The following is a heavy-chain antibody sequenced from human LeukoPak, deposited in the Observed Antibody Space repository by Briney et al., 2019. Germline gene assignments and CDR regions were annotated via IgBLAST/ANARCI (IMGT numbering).Heavy chain of an antibody. CDR1: GGSISSYY. CDR2: IYYSGST. V-gene: IGHV4-59*08. CDR3: ARSTRILQFDY. Sequence: SETLSLTCTVPGGSISSYYWSWIRQPPGKGLEWIGYIYYSGSTNYNPSLKSRVTISVDTSKNQFSLKLSSVTAADTAVYYCARSTRILQFDYWGQGTLVTVSS. D-gene: IGHD2/OR15-2a*01. J-gene: IGHJ4*02.